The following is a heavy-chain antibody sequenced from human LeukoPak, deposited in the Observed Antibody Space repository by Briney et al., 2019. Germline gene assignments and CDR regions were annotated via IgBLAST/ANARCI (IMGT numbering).Heavy chain of an antibody. V-gene: IGHV4-34*01. D-gene: IGHD4/OR15-4a*01. Sequence: SETLSLTCAVYGGSFSDYYWSWIRQPPGKGLEWIGEINHSGSTNYNPSLKCRVTISVDTSKNQFSLKLSSVTAADTAVYYCAKTDYTNYFDYWGQGTLVTVSS. CDR2: INHSGST. J-gene: IGHJ4*02. CDR3: AKTDYTNYFDY. CDR1: GGSFSDYY.